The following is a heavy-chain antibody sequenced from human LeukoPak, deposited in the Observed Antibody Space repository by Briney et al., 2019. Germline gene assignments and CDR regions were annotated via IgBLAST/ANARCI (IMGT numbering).Heavy chain of an antibody. V-gene: IGHV1-69*04. Sequence: SVKVSCKASGGTFSSYAISWVRQAPGQGLEWMGRIIPILGIANYAQKFQGRVTITADKSTSTAYMELSSLRSEDTAVYYCAREARWYGGYVSDYWGQGTLVTVSS. D-gene: IGHD5-12*01. CDR3: AREARWYGGYVSDY. CDR1: GGTFSSYA. J-gene: IGHJ4*02. CDR2: IIPILGIA.